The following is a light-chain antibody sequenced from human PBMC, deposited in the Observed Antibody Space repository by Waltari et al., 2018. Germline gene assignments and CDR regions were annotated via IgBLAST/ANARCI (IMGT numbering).Light chain of an antibody. Sequence: EIVLTQSPGTLSLSPGERATLSCRASQSVSNNHLAWYQQKPGQAPRLLIYCASSRATGIPDRFSGSGSGTDFTLTISRLEPEDFAVYYCQQYGDSLPPYTFGQGTKLEIK. J-gene: IGKJ2*01. V-gene: IGKV3-20*01. CDR1: QSVSNNH. CDR2: CAS. CDR3: QQYGDSLPPYT.